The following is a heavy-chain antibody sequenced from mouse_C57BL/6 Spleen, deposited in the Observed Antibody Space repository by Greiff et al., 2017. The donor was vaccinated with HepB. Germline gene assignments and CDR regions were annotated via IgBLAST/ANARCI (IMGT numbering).Heavy chain of an antibody. CDR1: GYSFTGYY. V-gene: IGHV1-31*01. CDR2: IYPYNGVS. CDR3: SRGYDYDKVFAY. J-gene: IGHJ3*01. Sequence: EVQGVESGPELVKPGASVKISCKASGYSFTGYYMHWVKQSHGNILDWIGYIYPYNGVSSYNKKFKGKATLTVDKSSSTAYMERLSLTSEDSAVYYCSRGYDYDKVFAYWGQGTLVTVSA. D-gene: IGHD2-4*01.